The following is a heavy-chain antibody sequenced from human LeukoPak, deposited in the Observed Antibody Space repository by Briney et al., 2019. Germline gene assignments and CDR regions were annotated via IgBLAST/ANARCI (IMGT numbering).Heavy chain of an antibody. CDR2: IKEDGSEI. Sequence: GGSLRLSCAASGFMFRSFWMTWVRQAPGKGLEWVANIKEDGSEIFYVDSVKGRFTISRDNSKNTLYLQMNSLRAEDTAVYYCARVPSDSSGWPSSDYWGQGTLVTVSS. D-gene: IGHD6-19*01. V-gene: IGHV3-7*01. CDR1: GFMFRSFW. CDR3: ARVPSDSSGWPSSDY. J-gene: IGHJ4*02.